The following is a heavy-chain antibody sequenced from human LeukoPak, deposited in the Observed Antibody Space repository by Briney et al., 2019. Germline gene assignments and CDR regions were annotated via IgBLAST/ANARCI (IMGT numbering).Heavy chain of an antibody. J-gene: IGHJ4*02. D-gene: IGHD3-10*01. V-gene: IGHV3-23*01. CDR3: AKGGYGSGEVYSDY. CDR2: ISGSGGST. Sequence: GGSLRLSCAASGFTFSSYAMSWVRQAPGKGLEWVSAISGSGGSTYYADSVKGRFTISRDNSKNTLYLQMNSLRAEDTAVYYCAKGGYGSGEVYSDYWCQGILVTVSS. CDR1: GFTFSSYA.